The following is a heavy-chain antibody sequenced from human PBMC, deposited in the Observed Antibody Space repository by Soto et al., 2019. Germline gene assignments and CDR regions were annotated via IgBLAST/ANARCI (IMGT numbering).Heavy chain of an antibody. D-gene: IGHD3-3*01. CDR3: ARADSITIFGVVIRYGMDV. CDR1: GYTFTSYD. CDR2: MNPNSGNT. Sequence: ASVKVSCKASGYTFTSYDINWVRQATGQGLEWMGWMNPNSGNTGYAQKFQGRVTMTRNTSISTAYMELSSLRSEDTAVYYCARADSITIFGVVIRYGMDVWGRGTTVTVSS. V-gene: IGHV1-8*01. J-gene: IGHJ6*02.